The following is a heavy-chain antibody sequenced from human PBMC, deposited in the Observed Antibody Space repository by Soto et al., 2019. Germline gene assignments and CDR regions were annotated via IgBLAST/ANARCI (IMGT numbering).Heavy chain of an antibody. J-gene: IGHJ4*02. D-gene: IGHD6-6*01. CDR3: VKDRSSSSSYFDY. CDR1: GLTFDDFA. V-gene: IGHV3-9*01. Sequence: GGSLRLSCAASGLTFDDFAMNWVRQAPGKGLEWVSGISWNSGTITYADSVKGRFTISRDNANKSLYLQMKSLTTEDTALYYCVKDRSSSSSYFDYWGQGTLVTVSS. CDR2: ISWNSGTI.